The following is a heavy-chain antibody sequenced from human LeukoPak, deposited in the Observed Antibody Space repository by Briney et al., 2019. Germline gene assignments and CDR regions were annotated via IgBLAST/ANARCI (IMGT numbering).Heavy chain of an antibody. D-gene: IGHD3-9*01. CDR1: GGSISSYY. CDR3: ARGLGVLTGYSPPISFDY. J-gene: IGHJ4*02. CDR2: IYYSGST. V-gene: IGHV4-59*12. Sequence: SETLSLTCTVSGGSISSYYWSWIRQPPGKGLEWIGYIYYSGSTNYNPSLKSRVTISVDTSKNQFSLKLSSVTAADTAVYYCARGLGVLTGYSPPISFDYWGQGTLVTVSS.